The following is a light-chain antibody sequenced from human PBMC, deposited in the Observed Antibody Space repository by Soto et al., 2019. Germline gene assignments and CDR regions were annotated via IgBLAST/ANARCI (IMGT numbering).Light chain of an antibody. CDR1: SSDVGRYNL. CDR2: DVT. CDR3: LSYTSSTSPYV. J-gene: IGLJ1*01. V-gene: IGLV2-14*01. Sequence: QSALTHPASVSGSPAQSITISCTGTSSDVGRYNLVTWYQEHPVKAPTLIIYDVTNGHSAVSNRFPGSKSGNTASLSIPGLQVEDEADYYFLSYTSSTSPYVLGTGTKVTV.